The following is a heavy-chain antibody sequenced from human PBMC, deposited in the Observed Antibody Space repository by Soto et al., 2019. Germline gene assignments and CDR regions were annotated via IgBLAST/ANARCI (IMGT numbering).Heavy chain of an antibody. V-gene: IGHV4-34*01. Sequence: SETLSLTCAVYGGSFSGYYWSWIRQPPGKGLEWIGEINHSGSTNYNPSLKSRVTISVDTSKNQFSLKLSSVTAADTAVYYCARGPFDYWGQGTLVTVSS. CDR3: ARGPFDY. CDR2: INHSGST. J-gene: IGHJ4*02. CDR1: GGSFSGYY.